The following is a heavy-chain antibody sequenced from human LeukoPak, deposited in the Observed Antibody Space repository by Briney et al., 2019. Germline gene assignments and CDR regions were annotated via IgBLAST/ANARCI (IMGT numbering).Heavy chain of an antibody. CDR1: GYTFTTCY. CDR2: IIPIFGTA. CDR3: ARASEWLVPDY. Sequence: SVKVSCKVSGYTFTTCYIQWVRQAPGQGLEWMGGIIPIFGTANYAQKFQGRVTITADESTSTAYMELSSLRSEDTAVYYCARASEWLVPDYWGQGTLVTVSS. J-gene: IGHJ4*02. V-gene: IGHV1-69*13. D-gene: IGHD6-19*01.